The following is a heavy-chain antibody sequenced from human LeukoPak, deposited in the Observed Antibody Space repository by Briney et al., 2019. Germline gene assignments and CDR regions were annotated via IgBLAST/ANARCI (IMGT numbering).Heavy chain of an antibody. V-gene: IGHV3-7*01. CDR1: GFTFSSYW. Sequence: GGSLRLSCAASGFTFSSYWMSWVRQAQGKGLEWVANIKQDGSEKHYVDSVKGRFTMSRDNAKNSLFLQMNSLRAEDTAVYYCARDRILGVRGVKGMDVWGKGTTVTISS. J-gene: IGHJ6*03. CDR3: ARDRILGVRGVKGMDV. D-gene: IGHD3-10*01. CDR2: IKQDGSEK.